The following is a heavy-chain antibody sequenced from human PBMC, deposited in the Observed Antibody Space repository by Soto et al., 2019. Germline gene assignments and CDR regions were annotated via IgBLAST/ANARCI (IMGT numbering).Heavy chain of an antibody. D-gene: IGHD6-13*01. CDR3: AKDPRLGAAAGSFFDH. CDR1: GGSISSYY. Sequence: KPSETLSLTCIVSGGSISSYYWSWIRQPPGKGLEWIGYIYNSGSTNYNPSLKSRVTMSLDTSKNQFSLKLSSVTAADTAVYYCAKDPRLGAAAGSFFDHWGQGTLVTVSS. J-gene: IGHJ4*02. V-gene: IGHV4-59*01. CDR2: IYNSGST.